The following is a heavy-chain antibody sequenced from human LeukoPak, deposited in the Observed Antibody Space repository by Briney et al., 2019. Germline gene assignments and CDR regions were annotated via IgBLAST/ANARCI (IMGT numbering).Heavy chain of an antibody. CDR3: AKDYFLVDS. J-gene: IGHJ4*02. CDR2: STGSGEST. Sequence: GGSLRLSCAASGFTFTNYAMTWVRQAPGKGLEWVSTSTGSGESTYYADSVKGRFTISRDNSKNTLFLQMNSLRAEDTAIYYCAKDYFLVDSWGQGTLVTVSS. CDR1: GFTFTNYA. D-gene: IGHD3-3*01. V-gene: IGHV3-23*01.